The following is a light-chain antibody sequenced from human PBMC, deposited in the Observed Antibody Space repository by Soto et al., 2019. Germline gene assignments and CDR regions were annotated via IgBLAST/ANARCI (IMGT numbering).Light chain of an antibody. CDR2: EAS. J-gene: IGLJ2*01. CDR3: CSYAGSSAFVV. CDR1: SSDVGRYNL. Sequence: QSFLTQPASVSASPGQSITISCTGTSSDVGRYNLVSWYQHHPGKAPKLIIFEASKRPSGVSNRFSGSKSGNTASLTISGLQAEDEGDYYCCSYAGSSAFVVFGGGTQLTVL. V-gene: IGLV2-23*02.